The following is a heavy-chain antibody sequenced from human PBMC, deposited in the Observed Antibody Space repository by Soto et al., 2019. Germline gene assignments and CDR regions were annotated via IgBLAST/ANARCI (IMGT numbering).Heavy chain of an antibody. CDR3: ARAGIFGVVIYGHYFDY. J-gene: IGHJ4*02. D-gene: IGHD3-3*01. CDR2: IIPIFGTA. CDR1: GGTFSSYA. Sequence: QVQLVQSGAEVKKPGSSVKVSCKASGGTFSSYAISWVRQAPGHGLEWMGGIIPIFGTANYAQKFQGRVTITEDESTRTAYSELSSLRSEDTAVYYCARAGIFGVVIYGHYFDYWGQGTLVTVSS. V-gene: IGHV1-69*01.